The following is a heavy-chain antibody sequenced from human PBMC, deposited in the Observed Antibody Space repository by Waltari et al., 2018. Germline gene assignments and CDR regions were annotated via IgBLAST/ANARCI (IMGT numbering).Heavy chain of an antibody. CDR3: ATAVGIAAAGTFGEYYYYYYGMDV. Sequence: QVQLVQSGAAVKKPGASVKVSCKVSGYTLTELSMHWVRQAPGKGLEWLGGFDPEDGETIYAQKFQGRVTMTEDTSTDTAYMELSSLRSEDTAVYYCATAVGIAAAGTFGEYYYYYYGMDVWGQGTTVTVSS. D-gene: IGHD6-13*01. V-gene: IGHV1-24*01. CDR2: FDPEDGET. J-gene: IGHJ6*02. CDR1: GYTLTELS.